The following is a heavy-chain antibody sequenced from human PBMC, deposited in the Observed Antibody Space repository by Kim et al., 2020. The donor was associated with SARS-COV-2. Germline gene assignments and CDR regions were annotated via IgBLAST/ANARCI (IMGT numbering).Heavy chain of an antibody. J-gene: IGHJ6*02. CDR3: AKESLGIAAAGTVDYYGMDV. V-gene: IGHV3-30*18. D-gene: IGHD6-13*01. Sequence: GGSLRLSCAASGFTFSSYGMHWVRQAPGKGLEWVAVISYDGSNKYYADSVKGRFTISRDNSKNTLYLQMNSLRAEDTAVYYCAKESLGIAAAGTVDYYGMDVWGQGTTVTVSS. CDR2: ISYDGSNK. CDR1: GFTFSSYG.